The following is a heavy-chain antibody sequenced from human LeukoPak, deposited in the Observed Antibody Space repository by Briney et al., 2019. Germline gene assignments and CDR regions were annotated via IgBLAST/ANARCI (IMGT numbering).Heavy chain of an antibody. CDR1: GSTISSYA. Sequence: GGSLRLSCAASGSTISSYAMSWVRQAPGEGLEWVSAISGSGGRTYYADSVKGRFTISRDNSKNTLYLQMNSLRAEDTAVYYCAKLYSYGRVDYWGQGTLVTVSS. CDR3: AKLYSYGRVDY. D-gene: IGHD5-18*01. CDR2: ISGSGGRT. J-gene: IGHJ4*02. V-gene: IGHV3-23*01.